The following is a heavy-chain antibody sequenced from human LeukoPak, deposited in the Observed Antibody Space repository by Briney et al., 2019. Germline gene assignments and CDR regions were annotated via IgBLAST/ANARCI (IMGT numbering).Heavy chain of an antibody. Sequence: GGSLRLSCAASGFTFDDYAMHWVRQAPGKGLEWVSLISGDGGSTYYADSVKGRFTISRDNSKNTLYLQMNSLRAEDTAVYYCAKEQYSSSWPDSWGQGTLVTVSS. CDR3: AKEQYSSSWPDS. CDR2: ISGDGGST. CDR1: GFTFDDYA. J-gene: IGHJ4*02. D-gene: IGHD6-13*01. V-gene: IGHV3-43*02.